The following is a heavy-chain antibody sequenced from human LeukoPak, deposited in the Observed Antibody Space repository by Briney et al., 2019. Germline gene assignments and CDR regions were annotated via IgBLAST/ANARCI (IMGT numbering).Heavy chain of an antibody. D-gene: IGHD3-10*01. V-gene: IGHV4-59*08. CDR1: GGSISSYY. Sequence: ETLSLTCTVSGGSISSYYWSWIRQPPGKGLEWIGYIYYSGSTNYNPSLKSRVTISVDTSKNQFSLKLSSVTAADTAVYYCTRTRYYYNSRSYGAPYYFDYWGQGTLVTVSS. CDR2: IYYSGST. J-gene: IGHJ4*02. CDR3: TRTRYYYNSRSYGAPYYFDY.